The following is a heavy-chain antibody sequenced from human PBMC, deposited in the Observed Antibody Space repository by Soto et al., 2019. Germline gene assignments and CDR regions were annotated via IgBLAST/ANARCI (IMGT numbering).Heavy chain of an antibody. J-gene: IGHJ3*02. CDR1: GYTFTSYG. CDR2: ISAYNVNT. V-gene: IGHV1-18*01. CDR3: GRETWVSIRAFDI. Sequence: QVRLVQSGAEVKKPGASVKVSCKASGYTFTSYGISWVRQAPGQGLEWMGWISAYNVNTNYTQKLQGRVTMTTDTTTSPAYLEVRTLKSDDTSVYYGGRETWVSIRAFDIWGQGTMVTVSS. D-gene: IGHD6-13*01.